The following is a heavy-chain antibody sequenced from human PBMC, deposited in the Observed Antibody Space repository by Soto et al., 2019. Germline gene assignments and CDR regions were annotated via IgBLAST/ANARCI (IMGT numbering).Heavy chain of an antibody. CDR1: GFTYGAYE. V-gene: IGHV3-48*03. CDR2: ISSSGSIR. Sequence: EVQLVESGGGLVQPGGSLRLSCAVSGFTYGAYEMNWVRQAPGKGLEWVSYISSSGSIRYYADSVQGRFTISRDNANNLLYLQINSLRVEDSAVYYCARSSLTYFEFWGQGTLVTVSS. J-gene: IGHJ4*02. CDR3: ARSSLTYFEF.